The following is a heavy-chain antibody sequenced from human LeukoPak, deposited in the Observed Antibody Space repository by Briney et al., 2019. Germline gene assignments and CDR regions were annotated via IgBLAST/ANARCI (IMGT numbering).Heavy chain of an antibody. D-gene: IGHD5-12*01. V-gene: IGHV4-59*01. CDR1: GGSISSYF. CDR2: IYYSRST. Sequence: PSETLSLTCTVSGGSISSYFWSWVRQPPGKGLEWIGYIYYSRSTNYNPSLKSLVTISVDTSKHQFSLKLASVTPADTAVYYCARDRWLGYWGQGTLVTVSS. J-gene: IGHJ4*02. CDR3: ARDRWLGY.